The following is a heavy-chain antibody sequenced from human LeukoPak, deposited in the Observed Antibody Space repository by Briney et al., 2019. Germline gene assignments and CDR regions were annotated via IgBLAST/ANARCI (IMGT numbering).Heavy chain of an antibody. D-gene: IGHD3-22*01. J-gene: IGHJ6*02. Sequence: RGSLRLSCAASGFTLSSYGMHWVRQAPGKGLEWVAVISYDGSNKYYADSVKGRFTISRDNSKNTLYLQMNSLRAEDTAVYYCAKVLRDSSGYYTYYYYYGMDVWGQGTTVTVSS. V-gene: IGHV3-30*18. CDR1: GFTLSSYG. CDR2: ISYDGSNK. CDR3: AKVLRDSSGYYTYYYYYGMDV.